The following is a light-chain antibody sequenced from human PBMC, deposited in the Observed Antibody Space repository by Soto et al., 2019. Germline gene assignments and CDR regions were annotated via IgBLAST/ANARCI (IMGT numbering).Light chain of an antibody. CDR1: QDISSY. V-gene: IGKV1-5*03. J-gene: IGKJ1*01. CDR2: KAS. Sequence: IQMTQSPSSLSASVWDRVAISCRASQDISSYLAWYQQQAGEAPKLLIYKASTLKSGVPSRFSGSGSGTEFTLTISSLQPDDFATYYCQHYNSYSEAFGQGTKVDI. CDR3: QHYNSYSEA.